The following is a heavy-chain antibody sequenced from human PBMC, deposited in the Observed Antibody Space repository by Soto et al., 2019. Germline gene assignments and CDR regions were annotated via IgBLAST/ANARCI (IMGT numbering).Heavy chain of an antibody. Sequence: QVQLVQSGAEVKKPGASVKLSCKASGYTFIRYYMNWVRQAPGQGLAWMGIINPGGGSTSYAERFQGRVTMTRDTTTSTFFMELRGLTSDDTAIYYCAREKGMPEGEFFDHWSQGTLVTVSS. CDR3: AREKGMPEGEFFDH. J-gene: IGHJ4*02. D-gene: IGHD2-2*01. CDR2: INPGGGST. CDR1: GYTFIRYY. V-gene: IGHV1-46*01.